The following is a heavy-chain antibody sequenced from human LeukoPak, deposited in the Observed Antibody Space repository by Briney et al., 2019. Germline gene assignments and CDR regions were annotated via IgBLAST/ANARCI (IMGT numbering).Heavy chain of an antibody. D-gene: IGHD3-22*01. CDR3: ARHLYYYDSSGEPYFDY. J-gene: IGHJ4*02. V-gene: IGHV4-4*09. CDR2: IYTRGST. CDR1: GGSISSYY. Sequence: SETLSLTCTVSGGSISSYYWSWIRQPPGKGLEWIGYIYTRGSTNYNPSLKSRVTISVDTSKNQFSLKLSSVTAADTAVYYCARHLYYYDSSGEPYFDYWGQGTLVTVSS.